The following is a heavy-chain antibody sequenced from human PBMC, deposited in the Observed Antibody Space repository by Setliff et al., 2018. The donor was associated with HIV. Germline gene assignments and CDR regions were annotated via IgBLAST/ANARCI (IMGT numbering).Heavy chain of an antibody. Sequence: PSETLSLTCTVSGGSISSYYWSWIRQPPGKGLEWIGYIYYSGSTNYNPSLKSRVTISVDTSKNQFSLKLSSVTAADTAVYYCARRRGGGSHYNYYDYMDVWGKGTTVTVSS. J-gene: IGHJ6*03. V-gene: IGHV4-59*08. CDR2: IYYSGST. CDR1: GGSISSYY. CDR3: ARRRGGGSHYNYYDYMDV. D-gene: IGHD1-26*01.